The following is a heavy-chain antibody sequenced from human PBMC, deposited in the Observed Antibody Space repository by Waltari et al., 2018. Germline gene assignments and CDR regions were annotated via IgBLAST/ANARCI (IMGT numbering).Heavy chain of an antibody. J-gene: IGHJ3*02. Sequence: QLQLQASGPGLVKPSETLSLTCTVPGGSISISSYYWGWIRQPPGKGLRWIGSIYYSGSTYYNPSLKSRVTISVDTSKNQFSLKLSSVTAADTAVYYCARQYSGSSHDAFDIWGQGTMVTVSS. V-gene: IGHV4-39*01. CDR3: ARQYSGSSHDAFDI. CDR1: GGSISISSYY. D-gene: IGHD1-26*01. CDR2: IYYSGST.